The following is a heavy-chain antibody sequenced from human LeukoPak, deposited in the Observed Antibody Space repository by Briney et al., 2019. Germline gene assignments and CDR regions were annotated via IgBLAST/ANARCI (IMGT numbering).Heavy chain of an antibody. V-gene: IGHV3-33*01. Sequence: GGSQRLSCVAPGFTFSSYGIHWVRQAPGKGLEWVALIWYDGTYKTYADSVKGRFTVSRDNSKKTLFLQMTSLRAEDTAIYYCARGSSGSGSYQDFWGQGTLVTVSS. J-gene: IGHJ4*02. CDR2: IWYDGTYK. CDR1: GFTFSSYG. CDR3: ARGSSGSGSYQDF. D-gene: IGHD3-10*01.